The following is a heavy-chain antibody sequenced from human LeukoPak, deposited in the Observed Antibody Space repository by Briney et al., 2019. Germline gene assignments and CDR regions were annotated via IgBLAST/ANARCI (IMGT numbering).Heavy chain of an antibody. CDR3: ARGLRYCSGGSCYYDY. J-gene: IGHJ4*02. CDR2: ISGSGGIT. D-gene: IGHD2-15*01. V-gene: IGHV3-23*01. Sequence: PGGSLRLSCAASGFTFSSCAMNWVRQAPGKGLEWVSGISGSGGITHYADSVRGRFTISRDNSKNTLYLQMNSLRAEDTAVYYCARGLRYCSGGSCYYDYWGQGTLVTVSS. CDR1: GFTFSSCA.